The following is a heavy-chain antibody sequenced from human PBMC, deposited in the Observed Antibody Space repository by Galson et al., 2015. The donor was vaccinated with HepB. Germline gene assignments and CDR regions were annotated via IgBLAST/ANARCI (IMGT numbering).Heavy chain of an antibody. Sequence: SLRLSCAASGFTFSSYAMHWVRQAPGKGLEWVAVISYDGSNKYYADSVKGRFTISRDNSKNTLYLQMNSLRAEDTAVYYCARDRRPWYSSSWYSAFDIWGQGTMVTVSS. CDR2: ISYDGSNK. J-gene: IGHJ3*02. D-gene: IGHD6-13*01. V-gene: IGHV3-30*04. CDR1: GFTFSSYA. CDR3: ARDRRPWYSSSWYSAFDI.